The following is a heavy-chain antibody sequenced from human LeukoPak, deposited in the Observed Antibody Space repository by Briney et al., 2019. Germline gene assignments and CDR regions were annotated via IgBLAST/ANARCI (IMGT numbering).Heavy chain of an antibody. CDR2: ILHAGYT. V-gene: IGHV4-38-2*01. CDR3: ARGHSGSYFLY. CDR1: GYSISSNYY. J-gene: IGHJ4*02. D-gene: IGHD1-26*01. Sequence: SETLSLTCAVSGYSISSNYYWGWIRQPPGKGLEWIGRILHAGYTDYNPSLKSRVIMSVDTSKNQFSLKVSSVTAADTAVYYCARGHSGSYFLYWGQGTLVTVSS.